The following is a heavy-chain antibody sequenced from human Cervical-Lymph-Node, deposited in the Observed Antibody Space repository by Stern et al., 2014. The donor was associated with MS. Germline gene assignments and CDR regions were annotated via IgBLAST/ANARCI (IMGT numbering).Heavy chain of an antibody. CDR1: GYTFTGFF. V-gene: IGHV1-2*04. CDR3: AREYPFFDN. J-gene: IGHJ4*02. CDR2: LNPNTGVT. Sequence: VQLVESGPEVKKPGASVKLSCTASGYTFTGFFLYWVRQAPGQGLEWVGWLNPNTGVTKSAKKVKGWVTLTRDTSITTASSELNRLKSDDTAVFYCAREYPFFDNWGQGTLVTVSS.